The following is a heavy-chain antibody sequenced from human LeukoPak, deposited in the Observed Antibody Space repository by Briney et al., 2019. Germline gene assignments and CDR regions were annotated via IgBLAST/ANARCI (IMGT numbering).Heavy chain of an antibody. D-gene: IGHD3-9*01. CDR3: ARESRGWLFPDAFDI. CDR2: IYSSGST. J-gene: IGHJ3*02. CDR1: GGSISSSYYY. Sequence: SETLSLTCTVSGGSISSSYYYWGWIRQPPGKGLEWIGSIYSSGSTYYNPSLKSRVTISVDTSKNQFSLKLTSVTAADTAVYYCARESRGWLFPDAFDIWGQGTMVTVSS. V-gene: IGHV4-39*02.